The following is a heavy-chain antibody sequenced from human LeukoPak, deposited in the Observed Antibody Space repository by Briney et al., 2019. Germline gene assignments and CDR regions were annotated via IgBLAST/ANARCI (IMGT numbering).Heavy chain of an antibody. CDR1: GFLLSTSGMC. CDR2: IDWDTDK. Sequence: SGPTLVNPTQTLTLTCTFSGFLLSTSGMCVSWIRQPPGKALEWLARIDWDTDKYYSTSLKTRLTISKDTSKNQVVLTMTNMDPVDTASYFCARMGCGSYPNYFDYWGQGILVTVSS. D-gene: IGHD1-26*01. CDR3: ARMGCGSYPNYFDY. J-gene: IGHJ4*02. V-gene: IGHV2-70*11.